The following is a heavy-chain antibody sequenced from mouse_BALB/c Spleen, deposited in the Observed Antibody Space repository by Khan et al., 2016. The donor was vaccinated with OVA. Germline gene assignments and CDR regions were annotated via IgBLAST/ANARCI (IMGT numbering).Heavy chain of an antibody. D-gene: IGHD1-1*02. CDR3: ARAGYGGFAY. V-gene: IGHV5-4*02. J-gene: IGHJ3*01. CDR1: GFTFSDYY. CDR2: ISDGGSFT. Sequence: EVELVESGGGLVKPGGSLKLSCAASGFTFSDYYMYWVRQTPEKRLEWVATISDGGSFTYYPDSVKGRFTISRDNAQNNLYLQMSSLKSEDTAMYYCARAGYGGFAYWGQGNLVTVSA.